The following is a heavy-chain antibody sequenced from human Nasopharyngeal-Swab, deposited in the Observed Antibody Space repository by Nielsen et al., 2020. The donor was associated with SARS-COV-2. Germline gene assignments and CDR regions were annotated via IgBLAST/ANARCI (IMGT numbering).Heavy chain of an antibody. CDR1: GFTFSRYW. V-gene: IGHV3-7*03. J-gene: IGHJ4*02. CDR3: AGGNSADH. D-gene: IGHD4-23*01. Sequence: GESLKISCAASGFTFSRYWMHWVRQAPGKGLEWVANIKEDGSEKYYVDSVKGRFTISRDNAKNSLYLQMNSLRAEDTAVYYCAGGNSADHWGQGTLVTVSS. CDR2: IKEDGSEK.